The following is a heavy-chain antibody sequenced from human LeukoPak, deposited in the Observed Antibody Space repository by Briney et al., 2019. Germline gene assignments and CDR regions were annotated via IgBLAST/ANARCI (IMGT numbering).Heavy chain of an antibody. CDR2: IYYSGSS. CDR1: SVSISSEY. CDR3: ARRLRQNLFDP. J-gene: IGHJ5*02. V-gene: IGHV4-59*08. D-gene: IGHD2-15*01. Sequence: SETLSLTCTVSSVSISSEYWSWIRLPPGKGLEWIGYIYYSGSSNYNPSLKSRVTMSVDTSKNQFSLKLTSVTAADTAVYYCARRLRQNLFDPWGQGTLVTVSS.